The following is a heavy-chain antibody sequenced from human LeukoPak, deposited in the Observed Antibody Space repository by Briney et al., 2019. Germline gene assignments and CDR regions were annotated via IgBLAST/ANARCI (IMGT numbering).Heavy chain of an antibody. CDR2: VYTSGST. CDR3: AKSYFDYSTYYSYYFNL. J-gene: IGHJ4*02. Sequence: SSETQSLTCTVSGGSISGGYWSWIRQPPGRGLEWIGYVYTSGSTNYNPSLKSRVTISVDTSKSQFALKLSSVTAADTAVYYCAKSYFDYSTYYSYYFNLWGQGALVTVSS. CDR1: GGSISGGY. D-gene: IGHD4-11*01. V-gene: IGHV4-4*09.